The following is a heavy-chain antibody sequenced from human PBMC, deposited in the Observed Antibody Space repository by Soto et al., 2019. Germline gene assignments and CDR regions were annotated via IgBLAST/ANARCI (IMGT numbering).Heavy chain of an antibody. D-gene: IGHD3-10*01. CDR2: LSGSGGTT. CDR3: AKQRADYGSGADTFYFDS. CDR1: GVTFSSYA. Sequence: LRLSCTVSGVTFSSYAMNWVRQAPGKGLEWVSSLSGSGGTTYYADSVKGRFIISRDNSKNTLYLLMNSLRAEDTALYYCAKQRADYGSGADTFYFDSWGQGALVTVSS. V-gene: IGHV3-23*01. J-gene: IGHJ4*02.